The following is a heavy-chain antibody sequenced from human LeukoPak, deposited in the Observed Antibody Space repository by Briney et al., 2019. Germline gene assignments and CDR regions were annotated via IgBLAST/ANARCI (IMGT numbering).Heavy chain of an antibody. J-gene: IGHJ4*02. D-gene: IGHD3-10*01. CDR1: GFTFSSYA. CDR3: ARGLDYYGSGNYQGY. CDR2: IKQDGSEK. Sequence: GGSLRLSCAASGFTFSSYAMTWVRQAPGKGLEWVANIKQDGSEKYYVDSVKGRFTISRDNAKNSLYLQMNSLRAEDTAVYYCARGLDYYGSGNYQGYWGQGTLVTVSS. V-gene: IGHV3-7*01.